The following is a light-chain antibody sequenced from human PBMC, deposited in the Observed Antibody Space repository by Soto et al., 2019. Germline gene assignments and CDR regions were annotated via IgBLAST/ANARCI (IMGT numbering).Light chain of an antibody. J-gene: IGKJ1*01. V-gene: IGKV1-17*01. CDR3: LQHNTYPWT. Sequence: DIQMTQSPSSLSASVADRVTITCRASQGIGNDLGWYQQEPGKAPKRLIYDASSLESGVPSRFSGSGSGTEFTLTISSLQAEDFATDYCLQHNTYPWTFGQGTKVDIK. CDR1: QGIGND. CDR2: DAS.